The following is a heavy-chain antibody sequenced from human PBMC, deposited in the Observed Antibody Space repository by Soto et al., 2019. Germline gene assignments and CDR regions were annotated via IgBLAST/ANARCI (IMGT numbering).Heavy chain of an antibody. Sequence: PSETLSLPCTVSGGSIISGGYYCSWIRQHPGKGLEWIGYIYYSGSTYYNPSLKSRVTISVDTSKNQFSLKLSSVTAADTAVYYCARVSRIAAAGNYYYYGMDVWGQGTTVTAP. CDR3: ARVSRIAAAGNYYYYGMDV. CDR2: IYYSGST. CDR1: GGSIISGGYY. J-gene: IGHJ6*02. V-gene: IGHV4-31*03. D-gene: IGHD6-13*01.